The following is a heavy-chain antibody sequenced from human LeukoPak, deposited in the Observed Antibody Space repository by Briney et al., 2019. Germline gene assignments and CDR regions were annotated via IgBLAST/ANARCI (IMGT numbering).Heavy chain of an antibody. V-gene: IGHV1-69*05. CDR3: ARERSSSRDSPPDY. D-gene: IGHD6-13*01. J-gene: IGHJ4*02. Sequence: GASVKVSCKASGGTFSSYAISWVRQAPGQGLEWMGRIIPIFGTANYAQKFQGRVTITTDESTSTAYMELSSLRSEDTAVYYCARERSSSRDSPPDYWGQGTLVTVSS. CDR2: IIPIFGTA. CDR1: GGTFSSYA.